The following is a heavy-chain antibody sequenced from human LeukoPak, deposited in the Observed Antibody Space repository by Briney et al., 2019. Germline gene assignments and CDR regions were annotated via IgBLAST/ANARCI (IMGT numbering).Heavy chain of an antibody. CDR1: GGSISSYY. D-gene: IGHD6-13*01. CDR2: IYTSGST. CDR3: ARDHIAAAGTHGGSLRNWFDP. J-gene: IGHJ5*02. Sequence: PSETLSLTCTVSGGSISSYYWSWIRQPAGKGLEWIGRIYTSGSTNYNPSLKSRVTMSVDTSKNQFSLKLSSVTAADTAVYYCARDHIAAAGTHGGSLRNWFDPWGQGTLVTVSS. V-gene: IGHV4-4*07.